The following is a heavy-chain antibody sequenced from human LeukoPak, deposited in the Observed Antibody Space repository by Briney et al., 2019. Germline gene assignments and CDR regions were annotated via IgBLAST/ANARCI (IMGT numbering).Heavy chain of an antibody. V-gene: IGHV3-48*03. CDR2: ISSSGSTI. CDR1: GFIFSSYE. CDR3: ARDYSDSSPFDY. J-gene: IGHJ4*02. Sequence: GGSLRLSCAASGFIFSSYEMHWVRQAPGKGLEWVSYISSSGSTINYADSVKGRFTISRDNAKNSLYLQMNSLRAEDTSVYYCARDYSDSSPFDYWGQGTLVTVSS. D-gene: IGHD3-22*01.